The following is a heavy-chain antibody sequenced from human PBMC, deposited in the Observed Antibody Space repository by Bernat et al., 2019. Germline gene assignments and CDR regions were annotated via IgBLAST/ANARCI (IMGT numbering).Heavy chain of an antibody. D-gene: IGHD3-3*01. CDR3: AKLGRFLEWLDV. Sequence: EVQLLESGGGLVQPGGSLRLSCAASGFTFSSYAMSWVRQAPGKGLEWVSAISGGGGSTYYADSVKGRFTISRDNSKNTLYLQMNSLRAEDTAVYYCAKLGRFLEWLDVWGQGTTVTVSS. J-gene: IGHJ6*02. V-gene: IGHV3-23*01. CDR2: ISGGGGST. CDR1: GFTFSSYA.